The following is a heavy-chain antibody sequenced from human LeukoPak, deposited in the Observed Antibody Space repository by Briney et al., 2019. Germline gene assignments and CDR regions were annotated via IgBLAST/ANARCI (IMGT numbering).Heavy chain of an antibody. D-gene: IGHD1-26*01. CDR1: GYTFTGYY. CDR3: ATMGATNFDH. V-gene: IGHV1-2*02. J-gene: IGHJ4*02. Sequence: ASVKVSFKASGYTFTGYYMHWVRQAPGQGLEWLGWINPNSGGTSYAQKFQGRVTMTRDTSISTAYMEVSRLRSDDTAVYYCATMGATNFDHWGQGTLVTVSS. CDR2: INPNSGGT.